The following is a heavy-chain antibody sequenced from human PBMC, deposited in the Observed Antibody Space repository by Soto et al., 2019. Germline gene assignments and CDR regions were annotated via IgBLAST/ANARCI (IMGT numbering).Heavy chain of an antibody. CDR3: ARAYCSGGSCYRSGYDY. V-gene: IGHV1-3*01. D-gene: IGHD2-15*01. J-gene: IGHJ4*02. Sequence: ASVKVSCKASGYTFTNYYMHWVRQAPGQRLEWMGWINAGNGNTKYSQKFQGRVTITRDTSASTAYMELSSLRSEDTAVYYCARAYCSGGSCYRSGYDYWGQGTLVTVSS. CDR2: INAGNGNT. CDR1: GYTFTNYY.